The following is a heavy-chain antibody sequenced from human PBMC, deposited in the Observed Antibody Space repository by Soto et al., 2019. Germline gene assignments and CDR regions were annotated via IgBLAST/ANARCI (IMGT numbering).Heavy chain of an antibody. CDR3: ARAPLDPEYSSSSGWLDP. D-gene: IGHD6-6*01. CDR2: IYTSGST. CDR1: GGSISSYY. J-gene: IGHJ5*01. V-gene: IGHV4-4*07. Sequence: SETLSLTCTVSGGSISSYYWSWIRQPAGKGLEWIGRIYTSGSTNYNPSLKSRVTMSVDTSKNQFSLKLSSVTAADTAVYYCARAPLDPEYSSSSGWLDPWGQGTLVTVSS.